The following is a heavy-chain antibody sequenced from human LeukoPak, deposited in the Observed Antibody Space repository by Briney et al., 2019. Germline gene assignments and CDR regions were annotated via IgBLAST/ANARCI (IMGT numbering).Heavy chain of an antibody. CDR2: INSDGSWT. V-gene: IGHV3-74*01. Sequence: GGSLRLSCAASGNYWMHWVRQAPGKGLVWVSHINSDGSWTSYADSVKGRFTISKDNAKNTVYLQMNSLRAEDTAVYYCALNTYYYDSSGYYWGQGTLVTVSS. J-gene: IGHJ4*02. CDR1: GNYW. CDR3: ALNTYYYDSSGYY. D-gene: IGHD3-22*01.